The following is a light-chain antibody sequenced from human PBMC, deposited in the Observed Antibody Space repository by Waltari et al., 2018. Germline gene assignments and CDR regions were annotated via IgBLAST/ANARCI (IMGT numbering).Light chain of an antibody. J-gene: IGLJ1*01. Sequence: QSALTQPASVSGSPGQSITIPCTGTSSDLGAYNYVSWYQQHPGKVPKVIIYNVNERPSRVSSRFSGSKSGNTASLTISGLQAEDEADYYCGSYTGSDIYLFGTGTKVTVL. CDR3: GSYTGSDIYL. V-gene: IGLV2-14*03. CDR2: NVN. CDR1: SSDLGAYNY.